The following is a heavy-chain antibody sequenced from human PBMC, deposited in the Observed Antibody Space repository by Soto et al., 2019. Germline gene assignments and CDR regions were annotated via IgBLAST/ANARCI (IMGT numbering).Heavy chain of an antibody. D-gene: IGHD1-1*01. Sequence: QVHLVQSGAEVKKPGASVKVSCKGSGYAFTTYGITWVRQAPGRGLEWMGWISAHNGNTNYAQKLQGRVTVTRDTSTSPAYMELRGLRSEDTAVYYCARGRYGDYWGQGALVTVPS. J-gene: IGHJ4*02. CDR1: GYAFTTYG. CDR2: ISAHNGNT. V-gene: IGHV1-18*01. CDR3: ARGRYGDY.